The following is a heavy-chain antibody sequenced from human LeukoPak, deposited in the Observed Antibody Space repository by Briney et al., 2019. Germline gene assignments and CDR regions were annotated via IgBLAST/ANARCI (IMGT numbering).Heavy chain of an antibody. CDR2: IIPIFGTA. CDR3: AREAITEQGAFYYFDY. J-gene: IGHJ4*02. V-gene: IGHV1-69*06. D-gene: IGHD5-12*01. CDR1: GGTFSSYA. Sequence: GASVKVSCKASGGTFSSYAISWVRQAPGQGLEWMGGIIPIFGTANYAQKFQGRVTITADKSTSTAYMELSSLRSEDTAVYYCAREAITEQGAFYYFDYWGQGTLVTVSS.